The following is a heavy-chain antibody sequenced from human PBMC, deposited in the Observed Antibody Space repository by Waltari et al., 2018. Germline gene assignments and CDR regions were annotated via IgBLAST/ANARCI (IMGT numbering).Heavy chain of an antibody. CDR2: ISSNGGST. Sequence: EVQLVESGGGLVQPGGSLRLSCAASGFTFSGYAMHWVRQAPGKGLEYVSAISSNGGSTYYANSVKGRFTISRDNSKNTLYLQMGSLRAEDMAVYYCARKSRSGSYDYWGQGTLVTVSS. CDR3: ARKSRSGSYDY. J-gene: IGHJ4*02. V-gene: IGHV3-64*01. CDR1: GFTFSGYA. D-gene: IGHD1-26*01.